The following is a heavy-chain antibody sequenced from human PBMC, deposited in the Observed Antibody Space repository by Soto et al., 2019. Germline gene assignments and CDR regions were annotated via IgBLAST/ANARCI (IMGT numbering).Heavy chain of an antibody. CDR3: ARVVRYGIAAAGPFGY. Sequence: SVKVSCKASGGTFSSYAISWVRQAPGQGLEWMGGIIPIFGTANYAQKFQGRVTITADESTSTAYMELSSLRSEDTAVYYCARVVRYGIAAAGPFGYWGQGTLVTVSS. V-gene: IGHV1-69*13. D-gene: IGHD6-13*01. J-gene: IGHJ4*02. CDR1: GGTFSSYA. CDR2: IIPIFGTA.